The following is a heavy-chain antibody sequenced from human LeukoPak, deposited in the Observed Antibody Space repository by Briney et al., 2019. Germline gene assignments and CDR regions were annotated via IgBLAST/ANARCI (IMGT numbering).Heavy chain of an antibody. V-gene: IGHV1-69*04. Sequence: GSSVKVSCKASGGTFSSYAISWVRQAPGQGLEWMGRIIPILGIANYAQKFQGRVTITADKSTSTAYMELRSLRSDDTAVYYCARDFQEYYYDSSGYYVDYSYYGMDVWGQGTTVTVSS. J-gene: IGHJ6*02. CDR1: GGTFSSYA. D-gene: IGHD3-22*01. CDR3: ARDFQEYYYDSSGYYVDYSYYGMDV. CDR2: IIPILGIA.